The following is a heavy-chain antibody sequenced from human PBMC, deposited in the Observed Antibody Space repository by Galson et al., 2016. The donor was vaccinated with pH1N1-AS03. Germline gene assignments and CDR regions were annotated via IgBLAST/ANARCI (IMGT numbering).Heavy chain of an antibody. V-gene: IGHV4-31*03. CDR2: IYDSGNT. Sequence: TLSLTCTVSGGSISSGNYFWNWIRQHPGKGLEWIGLIYDSGNTFYNPSLKSRVFISVDTSKNQFSLKLNSVTAADTAVYYCASVSLAYCSSTSCFRFDPWGQGTLVTVSS. CDR3: ASVSLAYCSSTSCFRFDP. D-gene: IGHD2-2*01. J-gene: IGHJ5*02. CDR1: GGSISSGNYF.